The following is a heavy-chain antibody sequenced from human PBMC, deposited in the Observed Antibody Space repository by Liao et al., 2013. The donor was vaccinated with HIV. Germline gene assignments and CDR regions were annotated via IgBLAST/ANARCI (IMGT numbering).Heavy chain of an antibody. D-gene: IGHD6-13*01. V-gene: IGHV4-34*01. Sequence: QVQLQQWGAGLLKPSDTLSLTCAVYGGSFSGYYWSWIRQPPGKGLEWIGEINHSGSTNYNPSLKSRVTISVDTSKNQFSLKLSSVTAADTAVYYCARDPRAAGGXYWGQGTLVTVSS. CDR1: GGSFSGYY. CDR3: ARDPRAAGGXY. CDR2: INHSGST. J-gene: IGHJ4*02.